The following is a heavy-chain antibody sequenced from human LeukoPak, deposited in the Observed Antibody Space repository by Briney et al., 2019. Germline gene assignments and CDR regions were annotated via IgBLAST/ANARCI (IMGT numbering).Heavy chain of an antibody. CDR2: FSGGASRT. D-gene: IGHD2-21*02. Sequence: PGGSLRLSCVASGFSFSSYAMSWVRQSPGKGLEWVSAFSGGASRTYYADSVKGRFTISRDNTKNTLYLQMQSLRAEDTAVYYCATDGASCGGDCYSDYWGQGTLVTVSS. CDR3: ATDGASCGGDCYSDY. V-gene: IGHV3-23*01. J-gene: IGHJ4*02. CDR1: GFSFSSYA.